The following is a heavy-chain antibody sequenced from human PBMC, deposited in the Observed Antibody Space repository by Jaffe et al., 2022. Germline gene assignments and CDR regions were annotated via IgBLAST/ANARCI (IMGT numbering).Heavy chain of an antibody. D-gene: IGHD3-3*02. Sequence: EVQLVESGGGLVQPGRSLRLSCAASGFTFDDYAMHWVRQAPGKGLEWVSGISWNSGSIGYADSVKGRFTISRDNAKNSLYLQMNSLRAEDTALYYCAKDIKVEGRIFGSEGAFDIWGQGTMVTVSS. J-gene: IGHJ3*02. CDR3: AKDIKVEGRIFGSEGAFDI. V-gene: IGHV3-9*01. CDR1: GFTFDDYA. CDR2: ISWNSGSI.